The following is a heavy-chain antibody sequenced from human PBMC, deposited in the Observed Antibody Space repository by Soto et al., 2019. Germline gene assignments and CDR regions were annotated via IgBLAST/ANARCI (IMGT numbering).Heavy chain of an antibody. D-gene: IGHD3-16*01. CDR2: SSPYIGNS. J-gene: IGHJ4*02. CDR1: GYTFISHG. V-gene: IGHV1-18*03. CDR3: AKGGGHPPTFDY. Sequence: QVHLVQSGPEVKKPGASVKVSCKASGYTFISHGITWVRQAPGQGLEWMGWSSPYIGNSNYAQNFQGRVTMTTDTSTSTAYMELRSLRSDDMAVYYCAKGGGHPPTFDYLGQGTLVTVSS.